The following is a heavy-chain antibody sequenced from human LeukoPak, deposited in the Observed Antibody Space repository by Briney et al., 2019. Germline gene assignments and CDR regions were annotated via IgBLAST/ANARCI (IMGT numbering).Heavy chain of an antibody. CDR3: ARDPTRDFWSGYYSSRGGTHFDY. Sequence: GGSLRLSCAVSGFTFSNYGMNWVRQAPGKGLEWVSSISSSSSYIYYADSVKGRFTISRDNAKNSLYLQMNSLRAEDTAVYYCARDPTRDFWSGYYSSRGGTHFDYWGQGTLVTVSS. J-gene: IGHJ4*02. CDR2: ISSSSSYI. V-gene: IGHV3-21*01. CDR1: GFTFSNYG. D-gene: IGHD3-3*01.